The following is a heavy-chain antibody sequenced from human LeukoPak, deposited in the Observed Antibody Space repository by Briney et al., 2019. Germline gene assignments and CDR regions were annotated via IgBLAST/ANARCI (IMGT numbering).Heavy chain of an antibody. V-gene: IGHV1-18*01. J-gene: IGHJ5*02. CDR3: ARDEAAAPNWFDP. CDR2: ISAYNGNT. Sequence: GASVKVSCKASGYTFTSYGISWVRQAPGQGLEWMGWISAYNGNTNYAQKLQGRVTMTTDTSTSKAYMELRSLRSDHTAVYYCARDEAAAPNWFDPWGQGTLVTVSS. D-gene: IGHD6-13*01. CDR1: GYTFTSYG.